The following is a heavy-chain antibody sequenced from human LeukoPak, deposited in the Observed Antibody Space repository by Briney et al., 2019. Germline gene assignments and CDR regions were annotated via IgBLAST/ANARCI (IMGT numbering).Heavy chain of an antibody. CDR2: IIPIFGTA. Sequence: GASVKVSCKASGGTFSSYAISWVRQAPGQGLEWMGRIIPIFGTANYAQKFQGRVTITTDESTSTAYMELSRLRSDDTAVYYCAREVGYDSSGYYDYYYYMDVWGKGTTVTVSS. J-gene: IGHJ6*03. V-gene: IGHV1-69*05. D-gene: IGHD3-22*01. CDR1: GGTFSSYA. CDR3: AREVGYDSSGYYDYYYYMDV.